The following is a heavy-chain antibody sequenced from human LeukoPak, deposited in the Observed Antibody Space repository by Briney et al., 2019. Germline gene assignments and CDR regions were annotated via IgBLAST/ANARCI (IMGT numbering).Heavy chain of an antibody. CDR1: GGSLSSYY. J-gene: IGHJ4*02. V-gene: IGHV4-59*01. CDR2: IYYTGST. Sequence: SETLSLTCTVSGGSLSSYYWTWIRQLPGKGLEWIGYIYYTGSTNCNPSLKSRVTMSVDTSKNQFSLNLNSVTAADTAVYYCARSGTVTGYLYWGQGALVTVSS. CDR3: ARSGTVTGYLY. D-gene: IGHD3-9*01.